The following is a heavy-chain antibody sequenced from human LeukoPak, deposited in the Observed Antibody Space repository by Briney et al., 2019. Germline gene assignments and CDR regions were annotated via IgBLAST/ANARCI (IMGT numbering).Heavy chain of an antibody. D-gene: IGHD3-22*01. CDR3: ARVSITMIVVATYYFDY. J-gene: IGHJ4*02. CDR2: IKQDGSEK. V-gene: IGHV3-7*01. CDR1: GFTFSSYW. Sequence: PGGSLRLSCAASGFTFSSYWMSWVRQAPGKGLEWVANIKQDGSEKYYVDSVKGRFTISRDNAKNSLYLQMNSLRAEDTAVYYCARVSITMIVVATYYFDYWGQGTLVTVSS.